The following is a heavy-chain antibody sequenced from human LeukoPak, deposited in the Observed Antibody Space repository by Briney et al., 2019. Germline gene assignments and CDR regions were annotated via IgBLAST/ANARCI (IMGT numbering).Heavy chain of an antibody. CDR1: GFTFSSYS. J-gene: IGHJ5*02. CDR3: ARQLLVRGANWFDP. D-gene: IGHD3-10*01. V-gene: IGHV3-21*01. Sequence: GGSLRLSCAASGFTFSSYSMNWVRQAPGKGLEWVSYISSSSSYIYYADSVKGRFTISRDNAKNSLYLQMNSLRAEDTAVYYCARQLLVRGANWFDPWGQGTLVTVSS. CDR2: ISSSSSYI.